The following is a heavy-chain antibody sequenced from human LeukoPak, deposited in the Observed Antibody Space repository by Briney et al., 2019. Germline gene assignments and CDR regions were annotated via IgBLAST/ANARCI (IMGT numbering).Heavy chain of an antibody. CDR2: MKEDGSEK. CDR1: GFSLSSYW. J-gene: IGHJ4*02. CDR3: ARDYFDC. V-gene: IGHV3-7*01. Sequence: GGSLRLSCVASGFSLSSYWMGWVRQAPGKGLEWVANMKEDGSEKHSVDSVKGRFTISRDHAKSSVYLEMNCLRAEDTALYYCARDYFDCWGQGTLVIVSS.